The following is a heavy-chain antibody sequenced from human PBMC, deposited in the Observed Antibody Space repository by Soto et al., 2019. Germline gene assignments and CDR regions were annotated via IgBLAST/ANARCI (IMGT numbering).Heavy chain of an antibody. J-gene: IGHJ6*02. Sequence: SVKVSCKASGGTFSSYAISWVRQAPGQGLEWMGGIIPIFGTANYAQKFQGRVTITADESTSTAYMALSSLRSEDPAVYYCASSPGIAGGGVSGPGYGMDVWGQGTTVTVSS. CDR2: IIPIFGTA. D-gene: IGHD3-16*01. V-gene: IGHV1-69*13. CDR3: ASSPGIAGGGVSGPGYGMDV. CDR1: GGTFSSYA.